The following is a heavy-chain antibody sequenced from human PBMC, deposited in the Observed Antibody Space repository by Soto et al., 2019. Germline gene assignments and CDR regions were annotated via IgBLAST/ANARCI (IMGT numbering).Heavy chain of an antibody. V-gene: IGHV2-5*02. CDR2: IYWDGDK. CDR1: GFSLSTNGVG. CDR3: AHIAKYYQFDWFDP. D-gene: IGHD3-16*01. Sequence: QITLKESGRTLVKPTQTLTLTCTFSGFSLSTNGVGVGWIRQPPGKALEWLALIYWDGDKRYSPSLKSRLTVXKXTXTNQVVLTMSNMDPVDTATYYCAHIAKYYQFDWFDPWGQGILVTVSS. J-gene: IGHJ5*02.